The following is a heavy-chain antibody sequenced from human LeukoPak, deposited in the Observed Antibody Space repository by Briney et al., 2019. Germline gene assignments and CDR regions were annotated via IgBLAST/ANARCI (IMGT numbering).Heavy chain of an antibody. Sequence: GGSLRLSYAASGFTFSSYGMHWVRQAPGKGLEWVAFIRYDGSNKYYADSVKGRFTISRDNSKNTLYLQINSLRAEDTAVYFCAVGTTTKSPVDYWGQGTLVTVSS. CDR3: AVGTTTKSPVDY. CDR1: GFTFSSYG. J-gene: IGHJ4*02. CDR2: IRYDGSNK. D-gene: IGHD1/OR15-1a*01. V-gene: IGHV3-30*02.